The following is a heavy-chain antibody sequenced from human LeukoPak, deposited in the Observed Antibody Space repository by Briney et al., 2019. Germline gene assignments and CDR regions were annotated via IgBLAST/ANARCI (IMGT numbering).Heavy chain of an antibody. Sequence: GGSLRLSCAASGFTFSSYAMRWVRQAPGKGLEWVSAISGSGGSTYYADSVKGRFTISRDNSKYTLYLQMNSLRAEDTAVYYCAKAPNDDFWSGYDPFDPWGQGTLVTVSS. J-gene: IGHJ5*02. V-gene: IGHV3-23*01. CDR2: ISGSGGST. CDR3: AKAPNDDFWSGYDPFDP. CDR1: GFTFSSYA. D-gene: IGHD3-3*01.